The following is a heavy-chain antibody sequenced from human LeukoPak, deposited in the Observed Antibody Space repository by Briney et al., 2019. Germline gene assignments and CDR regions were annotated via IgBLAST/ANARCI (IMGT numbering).Heavy chain of an antibody. CDR3: SRHRGNRDDYGDYFDY. V-gene: IGHV3-73*01. CDR2: IKTKANNYAT. CDR1: GFTFSGSA. J-gene: IGHJ4*02. Sequence: GGSLGLSCAASGFTFSGSAIHWVRQASGKGLEWVGRIKTKANNYATAYAASVKGRFTISRDDSQNTAYLRMSSLKTEDTAVYYCSRHRGNRDDYGDYFDYWGQGTLVTVSS. D-gene: IGHD4-17*01.